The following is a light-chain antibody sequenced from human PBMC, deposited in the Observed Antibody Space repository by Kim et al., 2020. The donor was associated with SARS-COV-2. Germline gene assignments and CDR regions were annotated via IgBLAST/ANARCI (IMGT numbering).Light chain of an antibody. CDR1: TGPATSAHY. Sequence: SGTGPATSAHYPFWFQQMPGQAPKTLIYATSNKFSRTPDRFSGSLLGGKAALTLSGAQPEDDADYYCLLSYNTSRPIFGGGTRLTVL. V-gene: IGLV7-46*01. CDR3: LLSYNTSRPI. CDR2: ATS. J-gene: IGLJ2*01.